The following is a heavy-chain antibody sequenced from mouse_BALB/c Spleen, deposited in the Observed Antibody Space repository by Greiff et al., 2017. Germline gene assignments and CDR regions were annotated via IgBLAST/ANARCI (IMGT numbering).Heavy chain of an antibody. D-gene: IGHD1-1*01. CDR3: ASMVYYGSSAWFAY. CDR2: IDPANGNT. J-gene: IGHJ3*01. V-gene: IGHV14-3*02. Sequence: EVQLQQSGAELVKPGASVKLSCTASGFNIKDTYMHWVKQRPEQGLEWIGRIDPANGNTKYDPKFQGKATITADTSSNTAYLQLSSLTSEDTAVYYCASMVYYGSSAWFAYWGQGTLVTVSA. CDR1: GFNIKDTY.